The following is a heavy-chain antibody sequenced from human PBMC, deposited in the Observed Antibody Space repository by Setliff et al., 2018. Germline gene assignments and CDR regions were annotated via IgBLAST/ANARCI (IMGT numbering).Heavy chain of an antibody. CDR1: GGTFSDYY. D-gene: IGHD3-22*01. CDR2: INHSGST. Sequence: SETLSLTCAASGGTFSDYYWTLIRQPPGKGLEWIGEINHSGSTNYNPSLKSRVTISVDTSKNQFSLKLSSVTAADTAVYYCASYYYDSSGSIDYWGQGTLVTVSS. V-gene: IGHV4-34*01. J-gene: IGHJ4*02. CDR3: ASYYYDSSGSIDY.